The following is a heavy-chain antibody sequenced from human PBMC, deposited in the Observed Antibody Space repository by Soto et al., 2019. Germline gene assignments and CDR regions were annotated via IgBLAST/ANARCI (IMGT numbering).Heavy chain of an antibody. J-gene: IGHJ4*02. CDR1: WYSFAGYW. CDR2: IDPSDSQT. D-gene: IGHD3-22*01. V-gene: IGHV5-10-1*01. Sequence: GESVTISCKVSWYSFAGYWITWVIQKPGKGLEWMGRIDPSDSQTYYSPSFLGHVTISVTKSITTVFLQWSSLRASDTAMYYCARQIYDSDTGPNFKYYFDSWGQGTTVTVSS. CDR3: ARQIYDSDTGPNFKYYFDS.